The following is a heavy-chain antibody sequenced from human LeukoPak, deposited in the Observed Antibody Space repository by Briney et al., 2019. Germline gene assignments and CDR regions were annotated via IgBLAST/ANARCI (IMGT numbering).Heavy chain of an antibody. Sequence: GGSLRLSCAASRFTFSSYGMHWVRQAPGKGLEWVAVISYDGSNKYYADSVKGRFTISRDNSKNTLYLQMNSLRAEDTAVYYCAKGSVDINYWGQGTLVTVSS. CDR1: RFTFSSYG. CDR3: AKGSVDINY. V-gene: IGHV3-30*18. D-gene: IGHD5-12*01. J-gene: IGHJ4*02. CDR2: ISYDGSNK.